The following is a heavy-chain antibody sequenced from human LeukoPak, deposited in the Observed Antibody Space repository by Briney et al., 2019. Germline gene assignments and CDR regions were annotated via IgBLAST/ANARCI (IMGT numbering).Heavy chain of an antibody. CDR1: GFTFSSYG. CDR2: IRYDGSNK. CDR3: ARRHPLDYYMDV. J-gene: IGHJ6*03. V-gene: IGHV3-30*02. Sequence: PGGSLRLSCAASGFTFSSYGMHWVRQAPGKGLEWVAFIRYDGSNKYYADSVKGRFTISRDNSKNTLYLQMNSLRAEDTAVYYCARRHPLDYYMDVWGEGTTVTVSS.